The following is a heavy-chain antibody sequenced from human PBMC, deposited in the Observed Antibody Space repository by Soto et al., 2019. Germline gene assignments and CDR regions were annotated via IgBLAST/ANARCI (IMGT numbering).Heavy chain of an antibody. Sequence: ASVKVSCKASGYTFTGYYMHWVRQAPGQGLEWMGWINPNSGGTNYAQKFQGWVTMTRDTSISTAYMELSRLRSDDTAVYYCARDRTETIWFGELFVLDYWGQGTLVTVSS. CDR1: GYTFTGYY. D-gene: IGHD3-10*01. CDR3: ARDRTETIWFGELFVLDY. V-gene: IGHV1-2*04. CDR2: INPNSGGT. J-gene: IGHJ4*02.